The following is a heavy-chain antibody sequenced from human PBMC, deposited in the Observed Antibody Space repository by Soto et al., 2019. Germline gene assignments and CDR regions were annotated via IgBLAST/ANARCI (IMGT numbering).Heavy chain of an antibody. CDR3: ARDQDFWSGYPSLYGMDV. Sequence: PSETLSLTCTVSGGSISSYYWSWIRQPPGKGLEWIGYIYYSGSTNYNPSLKSRVTISVDTSKNQFSLKLSSVTAADTAVYYCARDQDFWSGYPSLYGMDVWGQGTTVTVSS. D-gene: IGHD3-3*01. CDR1: GGSISSYY. V-gene: IGHV4-59*01. J-gene: IGHJ6*02. CDR2: IYYSGST.